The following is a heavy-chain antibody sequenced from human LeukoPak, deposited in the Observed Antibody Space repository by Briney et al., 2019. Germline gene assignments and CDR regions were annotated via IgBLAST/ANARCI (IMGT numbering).Heavy chain of an antibody. CDR2: IRYDGSNK. CDR3: AKDSAKYCSGGSCYSDLDY. V-gene: IGHV3-30*02. J-gene: IGHJ4*02. Sequence: GGSLRLSCAASGFTFSSYGMHWVRQAPGKGLEWVAFIRYDGSNKYYADSVKGRFTISRDNSKNTLYLQMNSLRAEDTAVYYCAKDSAKYCSGGSCYSDLDYWGQGTLVTVSS. D-gene: IGHD2-15*01. CDR1: GFTFSSYG.